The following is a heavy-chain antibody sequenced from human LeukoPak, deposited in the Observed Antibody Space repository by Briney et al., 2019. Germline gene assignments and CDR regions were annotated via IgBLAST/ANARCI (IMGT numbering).Heavy chain of an antibody. J-gene: IGHJ6*02. D-gene: IGHD3-10*01. CDR3: ARDRVRGVIFYYGMDV. CDR1: GFTFSSYG. V-gene: IGHV3-33*01. Sequence: GGSLRLSCAASGFTFSSYGMHWVRPAPGKGLEWVAVIWYDGRNKYYADSVKGRFTISRDNSNNTLYLQMNSLRAEDTAVYYCARDRVRGVIFYYGMDVWGQGTTVTVSS. CDR2: IWYDGRNK.